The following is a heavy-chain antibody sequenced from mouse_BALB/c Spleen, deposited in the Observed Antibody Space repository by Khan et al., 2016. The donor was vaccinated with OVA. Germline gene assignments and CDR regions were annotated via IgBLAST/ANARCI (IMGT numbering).Heavy chain of an antibody. CDR1: GFTFSGFW. Sequence: EVQLLETGGGLVQPGGSRGLSCEGSGFTFSGFWMSWVRQTPGKTLEWIGDINSDGSAINYAPSIKDRFTIFRDNDKSTLYLQMSNVRSEDTATYFSIGDDGYYWYLDVWGAGTTVTVSS. D-gene: IGHD2-3*01. V-gene: IGHV11-2*02. CDR3: IGDDGYYWYLDV. J-gene: IGHJ1*01. CDR2: INSDGSAI.